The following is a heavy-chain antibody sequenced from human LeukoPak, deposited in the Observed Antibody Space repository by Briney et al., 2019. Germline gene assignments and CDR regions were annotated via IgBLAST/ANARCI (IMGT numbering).Heavy chain of an antibody. J-gene: IGHJ4*02. Sequence: SETLSLTCTVSGGSISSSSYYWGWIRQPPGKGLEWIGSIYYSESTYYNPSLKSRVTISVDTSKNQFSLKLSSVTAADTAVYYCARVVWGWDTAMPTPFDYWGQGTLVTVSS. D-gene: IGHD5-18*01. CDR3: ARVVWGWDTAMPTPFDY. V-gene: IGHV4-39*07. CDR1: GGSISSSSYY. CDR2: IYYSEST.